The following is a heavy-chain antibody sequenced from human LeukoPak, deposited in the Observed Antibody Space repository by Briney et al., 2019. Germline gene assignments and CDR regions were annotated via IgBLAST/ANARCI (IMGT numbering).Heavy chain of an antibody. J-gene: IGHJ4*02. V-gene: IGHV4-34*01. CDR2: INHSGST. Sequence: PSETLSLTCAVYGGSFSGYYWSWIRQPPGKGLEWIGEINHSGSTNYNPSLKSRVTISVDTSKNQFSLKLSSVTAADTAVYYCARGGELLWFGELSYYFDYWGQGTLVTVSS. CDR3: ARGGELLWFGELSYYFDY. D-gene: IGHD3-10*01. CDR1: GGSFSGYY.